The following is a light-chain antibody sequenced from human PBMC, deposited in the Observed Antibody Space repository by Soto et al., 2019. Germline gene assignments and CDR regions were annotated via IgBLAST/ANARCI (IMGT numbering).Light chain of an antibody. Sequence: IQLTQSPSSLSASVGDRVTITCRASQGISNYLAWYHQKPGKTPRLLIYGATTLQSGVPSRFSGSGSGTDFDLTISSLPPEYFATYYCQQLKSYVTFGQGTRLEIK. J-gene: IGKJ5*01. V-gene: IGKV1-9*01. CDR2: GAT. CDR3: QQLKSYVT. CDR1: QGISNY.